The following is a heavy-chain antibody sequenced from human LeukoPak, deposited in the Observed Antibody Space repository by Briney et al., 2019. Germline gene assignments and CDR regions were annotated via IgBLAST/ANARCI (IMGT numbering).Heavy chain of an antibody. J-gene: IGHJ3*02. D-gene: IGHD3-16*01. CDR3: ARQSYHGGYAFDI. CDR2: ISGDGGNT. Sequence: GGSLRLSCGASGFIFDDYAMYWIRQAPGKGLEWVSLISGDGGNTDYADSVKGRFTISRDNAKNSLYLQMNSLRDEDTAVYYCARQSYHGGYAFDIWGQGTMVTVSS. CDR1: GFIFDDYA. V-gene: IGHV3-43*02.